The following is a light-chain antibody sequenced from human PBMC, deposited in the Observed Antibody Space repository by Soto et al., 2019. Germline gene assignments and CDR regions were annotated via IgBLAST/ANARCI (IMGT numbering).Light chain of an antibody. CDR3: QQNNSYSGT. V-gene: IGKV1-5*01. CDR2: DAS. Sequence: DIQMPQSPSTLSASVGDRVTITCRASPSISSWLAWYQQKPGKAPKLLIYDASSLESGVPSRFSGSGSGTEFTLTISSLQPDDFATYYCQQNNSYSGTFGQGTKVDI. CDR1: PSISSW. J-gene: IGKJ1*01.